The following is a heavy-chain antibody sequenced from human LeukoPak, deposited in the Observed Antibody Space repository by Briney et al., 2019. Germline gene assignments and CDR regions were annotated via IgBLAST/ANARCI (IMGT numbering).Heavy chain of an antibody. V-gene: IGHV4-59*01. CDR3: ARLGEQWLASFDY. Sequence: SETLSLTCTVSGGSISSYYWSWIRQPPGKGLEWIGYIYYSGSTNYNPSLQSRVTISVDTSKNQFSLKLSSVTAADTAVYYCARLGEQWLASFDYWGQGTLVTVSS. D-gene: IGHD6-19*01. CDR1: GGSISSYY. CDR2: IYYSGST. J-gene: IGHJ4*02.